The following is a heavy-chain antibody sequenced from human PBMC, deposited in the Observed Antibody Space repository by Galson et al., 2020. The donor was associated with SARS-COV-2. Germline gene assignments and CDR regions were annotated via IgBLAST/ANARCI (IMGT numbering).Heavy chain of an antibody. CDR1: GFTFSSYG. CDR3: AKSLNTALDYYYYGMDV. CDR2: ISYDGSNK. J-gene: IGHJ6*02. Sequence: GGSLRLSCAASGFTFSSYGMHWVRQAPGKGLEWVAVISYDGSNKYYADSVKGRFTISRDNSKNTLYLQMNSLRAEDTAVYYCAKSLNTALDYYYYGMDVWGQGTTVTVSS. D-gene: IGHD5-18*01. V-gene: IGHV3-30*18.